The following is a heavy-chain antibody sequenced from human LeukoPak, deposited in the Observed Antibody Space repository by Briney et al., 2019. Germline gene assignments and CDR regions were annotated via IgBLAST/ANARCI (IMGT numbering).Heavy chain of an antibody. CDR1: GYTFTSYD. CDR2: MNPNSGNT. Sequence: GASVKVSCKASGYTFTSYDINWVRQATGQGLEWMGWMNPNSGNTGYAQKFQGRVTMTRNTSISTAYMELSSLRSEDTAVYYCAKICGYDYALFDYWGQGTLVTVSS. J-gene: IGHJ4*02. D-gene: IGHD5-12*01. V-gene: IGHV1-8*01. CDR3: AKICGYDYALFDY.